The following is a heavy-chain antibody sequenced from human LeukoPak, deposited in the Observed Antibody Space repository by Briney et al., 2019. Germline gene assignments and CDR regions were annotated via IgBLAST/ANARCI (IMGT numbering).Heavy chain of an antibody. CDR1: GFTFSSYS. Sequence: GGSLRLSCAASGFTFSSYSMTWVRQAPGKGLEWVSSISSSSSYIYYADSVKGRFTISRDNAKNSLYPQMNSLRAEDTAVYYCSRGYSYGLGASDYWGQGTLVTVSS. D-gene: IGHD5-18*01. CDR3: SRGYSYGLGASDY. J-gene: IGHJ4*02. V-gene: IGHV3-21*01. CDR2: ISSSSSYI.